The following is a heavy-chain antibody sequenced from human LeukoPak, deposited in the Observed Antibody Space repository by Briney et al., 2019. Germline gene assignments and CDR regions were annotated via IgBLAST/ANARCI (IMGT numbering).Heavy chain of an antibody. CDR3: ARVPPVDGVLMVYAGHLDY. J-gene: IGHJ4*02. D-gene: IGHD2-8*01. CDR2: ISAYNGNT. CDR1: GYTSTSYG. V-gene: IGHV1-18*01. Sequence: ASVKVSCKASGYTSTSYGINWVRQAPGQGLEWMGWISAYNGNTNYAQKLQGRVTMTTDTSTSTAYMELRSLRSDDTAVYYCARVPPVDGVLMVYAGHLDYWGQGTLVTVSS.